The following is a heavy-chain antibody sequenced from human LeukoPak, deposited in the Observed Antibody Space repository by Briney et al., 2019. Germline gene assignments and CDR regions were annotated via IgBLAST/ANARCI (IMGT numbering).Heavy chain of an antibody. CDR3: ARLETGTFDFDY. CDR1: GYSFTSYW. CDR2: IYPGDTDT. D-gene: IGHD1-1*01. V-gene: IGHV5-51*01. Sequence: PGESLKISCQGSGYSFTSYWIGWVRQLPGEGLEWMGIIYPGDTDTRYSPSFQGQVTISADKSISTAYLQWSSLKASDTAMYYCARLETGTFDFDYWGQGTLVTVSS. J-gene: IGHJ4*02.